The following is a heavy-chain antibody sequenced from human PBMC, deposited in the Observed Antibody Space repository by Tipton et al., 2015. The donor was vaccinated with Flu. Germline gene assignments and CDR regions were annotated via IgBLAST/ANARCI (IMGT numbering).Heavy chain of an antibody. V-gene: IGHV4-4*07. Sequence: TLSLTCTVSGGSISSYYWSWIRQPAGKGLEWIGRIYTSGSTNYNPSLKSRVTMSVDTSKNQFSLKLTSVSAADTAVYYCAKRGGYLEYLQHWGQGTLVTVSS. CDR2: IYTSGST. D-gene: IGHD5-12*01. J-gene: IGHJ1*01. CDR1: GGSISSYY. CDR3: AKRGGYLEYLQH.